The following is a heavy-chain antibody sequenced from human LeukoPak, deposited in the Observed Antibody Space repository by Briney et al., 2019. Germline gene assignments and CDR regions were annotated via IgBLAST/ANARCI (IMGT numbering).Heavy chain of an antibody. CDR3: ARICSSTSCLGSFDY. D-gene: IGHD2-2*01. CDR1: GYSISSGYY. Sequence: PSETLSPTCAVSGYSISSGYYWGWIRQPPGRGLEWIGSIYHGGSTYYNPSLRSRVTISVDTSKNQFSLKLSSVTAADTAVYYRARICSSTSCLGSFDYWGQGTLVIVSS. J-gene: IGHJ4*02. CDR2: IYHGGST. V-gene: IGHV4-38-2*01.